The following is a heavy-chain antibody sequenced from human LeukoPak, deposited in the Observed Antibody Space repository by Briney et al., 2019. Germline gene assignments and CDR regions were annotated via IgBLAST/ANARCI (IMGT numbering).Heavy chain of an antibody. D-gene: IGHD3-10*01. Sequence: ASVKVSCKASGYTFTSYGISWVRQAPGQGLEWMGWTSAYNGNTNYAQKLQGRVTMTTDTSTSTAYMELRSLRSDDTAVYYCARGRGSHYYGSGSYYNGGDYWGQGTLVTVSS. V-gene: IGHV1-18*01. CDR1: GYTFTSYG. J-gene: IGHJ4*02. CDR3: ARGRGSHYYGSGSYYNGGDY. CDR2: TSAYNGNT.